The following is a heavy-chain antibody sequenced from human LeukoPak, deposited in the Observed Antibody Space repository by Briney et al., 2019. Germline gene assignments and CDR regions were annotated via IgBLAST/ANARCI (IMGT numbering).Heavy chain of an antibody. D-gene: IGHD2-15*01. CDR3: AKAPCSGGSCYSRGYDY. Sequence: PGGSLRLSCAATGFTFSSYAMSWVRQAPGKGLEWVSGFSGSGGSTYYADSVKGRFTISRDNSKNTLYLQMNSLRAEDTAVYYCAKAPCSGGSCYSRGYDYWGQGTLVTVSS. J-gene: IGHJ4*02. CDR1: GFTFSSYA. CDR2: FSGSGGST. V-gene: IGHV3-23*01.